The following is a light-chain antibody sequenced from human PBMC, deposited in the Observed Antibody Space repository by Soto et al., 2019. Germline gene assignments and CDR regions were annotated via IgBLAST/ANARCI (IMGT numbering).Light chain of an antibody. Sequence: DIQMTQSPSSLSSSVGDRVTITCRASQGISNSVAWYQQKPGKVPKLLIYVASTLQSGVPSRFSGSGSVTDFTLTISSLQPEAVATYYCQKYNSAPLTFGGGTKVEIK. CDR1: QGISNS. CDR3: QKYNSAPLT. J-gene: IGKJ4*01. CDR2: VAS. V-gene: IGKV1-27*01.